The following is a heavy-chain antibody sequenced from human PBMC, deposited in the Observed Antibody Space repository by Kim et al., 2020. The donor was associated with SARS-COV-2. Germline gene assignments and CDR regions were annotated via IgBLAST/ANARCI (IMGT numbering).Heavy chain of an antibody. D-gene: IGHD3-10*01. CDR1: GYTFTNYY. Sequence: ASVKVSCKASGYTFTNYYLHWVRPAPGQGLEWMGMINPSGGSTNYAQKFQGRVTMTRDTSTSTVYMDLRSLKSEDTAVYYCARGNYGSGSSYFTSNWFDPWGQGTLVTVSS. J-gene: IGHJ5*02. CDR2: INPSGGST. V-gene: IGHV1-46*03. CDR3: ARGNYGSGSSYFTSNWFDP.